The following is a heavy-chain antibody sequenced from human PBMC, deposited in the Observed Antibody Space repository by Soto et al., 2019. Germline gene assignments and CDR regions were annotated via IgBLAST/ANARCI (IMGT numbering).Heavy chain of an antibody. CDR1: GGSISSYY. D-gene: IGHD3-3*01. V-gene: IGHV4-59*01. CDR3: ARATIFGGANDY. J-gene: IGHJ4*02. Sequence: PSETLSLTCTVSGGSISSYYWSWIRQPPGKGLEWIGYIYYSGSTNYNPSLKSRVTISVDMSKNQFSLKLSSVTAADTAVYYCARATIFGGANDYWGQGTLVTVSS. CDR2: IYYSGST.